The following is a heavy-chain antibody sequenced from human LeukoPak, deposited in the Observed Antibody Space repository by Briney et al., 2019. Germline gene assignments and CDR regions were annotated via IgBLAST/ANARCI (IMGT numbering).Heavy chain of an antibody. CDR1: GGSFSSGDYY. J-gene: IGHJ3*02. D-gene: IGHD4-17*01. Sequence: SQTLSLTCTVSGGSFSSGDYYWSWLRQPQGTGREWFGYIYYSGSTYYIPSLKSRVTISVDTSKNQFSLKLSSVTAADTAVYYCARVYGDYDDAFDIWGQGTMVTVSS. CDR2: IYYSGST. V-gene: IGHV4-30-4*08. CDR3: ARVYGDYDDAFDI.